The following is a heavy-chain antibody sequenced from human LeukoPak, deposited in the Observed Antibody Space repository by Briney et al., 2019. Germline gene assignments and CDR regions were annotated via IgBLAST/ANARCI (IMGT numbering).Heavy chain of an antibody. V-gene: IGHV4-59*01. J-gene: IGHJ4*02. CDR2: IYYSGST. CDR3: ARDPSPWSGPDY. D-gene: IGHD3-3*01. CDR1: GGSISSYY. Sequence: SETLSLTCTVSGGSISSYYWSWIRQPPGKGLEWIWYIYYSGSTNYNPSLKSRVTISVDTSKNQFSLKLSSVTAADTAVYYCARDPSPWSGPDYWGQGTLVTVSS.